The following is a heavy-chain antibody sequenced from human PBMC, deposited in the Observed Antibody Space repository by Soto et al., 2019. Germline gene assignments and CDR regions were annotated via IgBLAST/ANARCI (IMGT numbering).Heavy chain of an antibody. D-gene: IGHD4-17*01. J-gene: IGHJ6*02. CDR2: ISAYNGNT. CDR3: ARGPVWNTTVMGIYYYYGMDV. CDR1: GYTFTSYG. V-gene: IGHV1-18*04. Sequence: ASVKVSCKASGYTFTSYGISWVRQAPGQGREWMGWISAYNGNTNYAQKLQGRVTMTTDTSTSTAYMELRSLRSDDTAVYYCARGPVWNTTVMGIYYYYGMDVWGQGTTVTVYS.